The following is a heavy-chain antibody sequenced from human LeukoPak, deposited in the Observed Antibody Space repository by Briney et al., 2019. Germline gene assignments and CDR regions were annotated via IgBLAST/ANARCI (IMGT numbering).Heavy chain of an antibody. CDR1: GFIFSSYS. Sequence: PGGSLRLSCAASGFIFSSYSMNWVRQAPGKGLEWVSSISSSSSYIYYADSVKGRFTISRDNAKNSLYLQMNSLRAEDTAVYYCARDARSHCSGGICYAALTDSWGVSLFDYWGQGTLVTVSS. J-gene: IGHJ4*02. V-gene: IGHV3-21*01. CDR2: ISSSSSYI. D-gene: IGHD2-15*01. CDR3: ARDARSHCSGGICYAALTDSWGVSLFDY.